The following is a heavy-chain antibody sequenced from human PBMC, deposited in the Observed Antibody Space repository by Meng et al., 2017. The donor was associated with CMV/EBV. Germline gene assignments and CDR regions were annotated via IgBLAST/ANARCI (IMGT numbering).Heavy chain of an antibody. Sequence: GESLKIPRSASGFTFSTYTMTRVRQASGKGLEWVSSISRTSSYIYYSDLVKGRFTISRDNSENSLYLQMNSLRGEDTAVYFCARVGDSGGPLGYWGQGTLVTVSS. V-gene: IGHV3-21*01. J-gene: IGHJ4*02. D-gene: IGHD3-16*01. CDR1: GFTFSTYT. CDR3: ARVGDSGGPLGY. CDR2: ISRTSSYI.